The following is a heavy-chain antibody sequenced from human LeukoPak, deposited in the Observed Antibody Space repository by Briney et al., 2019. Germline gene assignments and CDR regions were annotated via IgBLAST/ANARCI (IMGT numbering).Heavy chain of an antibody. Sequence: ASVKVSCKVSGYTLTELSMHWVRQAPGKGLEWMGGFDPEDGETIYAQKFQGRVTMTEDTPTDTAYMELSSLRSEDTAVYYCATIPYGDYGSYYFDYWGQGTLVTVSS. CDR2: FDPEDGET. CDR3: ATIPYGDYGSYYFDY. J-gene: IGHJ4*02. CDR1: GYTLTELS. D-gene: IGHD4-17*01. V-gene: IGHV1-24*01.